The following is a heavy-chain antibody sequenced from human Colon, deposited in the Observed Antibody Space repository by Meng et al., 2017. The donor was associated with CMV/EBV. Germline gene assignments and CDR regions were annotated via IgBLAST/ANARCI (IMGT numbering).Heavy chain of an antibody. CDR1: GFSITSYE. Sequence: GESLKISCTASGFSITSYEMNWVRQAPGKGLEWVSYMSFGGTTIYYADSVKGRFTISRDNAKNSLYLQMNSLKTEDTAVYYCTSGYWYETYFNHWGQGTLVTVSS. D-gene: IGHD2-8*02. CDR2: MSFGGTTI. CDR3: TSGYWYETYFNH. J-gene: IGHJ4*02. V-gene: IGHV3-48*03.